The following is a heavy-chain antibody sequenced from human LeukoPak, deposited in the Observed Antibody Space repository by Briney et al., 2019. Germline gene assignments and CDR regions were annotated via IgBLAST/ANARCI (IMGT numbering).Heavy chain of an antibody. D-gene: IGHD3-16*02. V-gene: IGHV4-30-4*01. J-gene: IGHJ4*02. CDR2: IYYSGST. CDR3: ARAATFGGVIVP. CDR1: GGSISSGDYY. Sequence: SETLSLTCTVSGGSISSGDYYWSWIRQPPGKGLEWIGYIYYSGSTYYNPSLKSRATISVDTSKNQFSLKLSSVTAADTAVYYCARAATFGGVIVPWGQGTLVTVSS.